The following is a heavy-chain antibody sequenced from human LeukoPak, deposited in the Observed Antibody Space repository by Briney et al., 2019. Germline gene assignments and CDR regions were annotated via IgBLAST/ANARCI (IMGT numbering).Heavy chain of an antibody. J-gene: IGHJ6*04. V-gene: IGHV3-7*03. CDR2: IKQDGSEK. CDR1: GFTFSSYW. Sequence: PGGSLRLSCAVSGFTFSSYWMIWVRQAQGKGLEWVANIKQDGSEKYYVDSVMGRFIISRDNAKNSLYLQMNSLRAEDTAVYYCASSGSYGYGMDVWGKGTTVSVSS. CDR3: ASSGSYGYGMDV. D-gene: IGHD3-10*01.